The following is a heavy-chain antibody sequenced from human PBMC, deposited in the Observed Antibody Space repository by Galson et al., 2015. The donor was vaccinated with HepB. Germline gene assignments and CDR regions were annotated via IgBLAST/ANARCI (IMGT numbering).Heavy chain of an antibody. CDR1: GFTFDDYA. CDR2: ISWNSGSI. V-gene: IGHV3-9*01. D-gene: IGHD6-19*01. Sequence: SLRLSCAASGFTFDDYAMHWVRQAPGKGLEWVPGISWNSGSIGYADSVKGRFTISRDNAKNSLYLQMNSLRAEDTALYYCAKEQTRSGWYGMDVWGQGTTVTVSS. CDR3: AKEQTRSGWYGMDV. J-gene: IGHJ6*02.